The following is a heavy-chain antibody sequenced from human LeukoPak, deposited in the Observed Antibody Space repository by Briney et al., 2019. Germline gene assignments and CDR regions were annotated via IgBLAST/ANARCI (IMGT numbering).Heavy chain of an antibody. CDR1: GFTFSNYA. D-gene: IGHD6-13*01. Sequence: GGSLRLSCAASGFTFSNYAMHWVRQAPGKGLEYVSAISSNGGSAFYANSVKGRFTISRDNSKNTLYLQMNSLRAEDTAVYYCAKESWSPYYGMDVWGQGTTVTVSS. J-gene: IGHJ6*02. CDR2: ISSNGGSA. CDR3: AKESWSPYYGMDV. V-gene: IGHV3-64*01.